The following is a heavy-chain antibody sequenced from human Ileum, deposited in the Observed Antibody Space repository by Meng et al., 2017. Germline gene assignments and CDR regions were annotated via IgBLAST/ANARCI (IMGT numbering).Heavy chain of an antibody. J-gene: IGHJ1*01. CDR3: TNDRLNH. D-gene: IGHD1-1*01. CDR1: GFTFTDHW. V-gene: IGHV3-74*01. Sequence: EEQVVESGGGLVQPGGSLRLSCAASGFTFTDHWMHWVRQGPGKGLVWVSRINPDGSNPTYADSVKGRFTISRDNAKNTVYLQMNSLRAEDSALYYCTNDRLNHWGQGALVTVSS. CDR2: INPDGSNP.